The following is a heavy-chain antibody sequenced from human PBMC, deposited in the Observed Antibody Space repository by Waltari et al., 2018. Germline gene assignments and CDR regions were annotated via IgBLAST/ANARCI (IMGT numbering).Heavy chain of an antibody. Sequence: QVQLQQWGAGLLKPSETLSLTCAVYGGSFSGYYWSWIRQPPGKGLEWIVEINHSGSTNYNPSLKSRVTISVDTSKNQFSLKLSSVTAADTAVYYCARAPIRLPIDYWGQGTLVTVSS. V-gene: IGHV4-34*01. CDR1: GGSFSGYY. J-gene: IGHJ4*02. D-gene: IGHD3-3*01. CDR2: INHSGST. CDR3: ARAPIRLPIDY.